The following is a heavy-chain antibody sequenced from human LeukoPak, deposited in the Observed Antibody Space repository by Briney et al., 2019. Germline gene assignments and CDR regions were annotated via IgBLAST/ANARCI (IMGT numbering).Heavy chain of an antibody. J-gene: IGHJ6*02. CDR2: IYYSGTT. CDR1: GGSIGSYY. CDR3: AREDPQTTVPEGLAG. D-gene: IGHD4-17*01. Sequence: SETLTLTCAVSGGSIGSYYWSWLRQPPGRGLEWIGYIYYSGTTNYNPSLKSRVTISVDTSKNQFSLKLTSVTAADTAIYYCAREDPQTTVPEGLAGWGQGRTVTVSS. V-gene: IGHV4-59*01.